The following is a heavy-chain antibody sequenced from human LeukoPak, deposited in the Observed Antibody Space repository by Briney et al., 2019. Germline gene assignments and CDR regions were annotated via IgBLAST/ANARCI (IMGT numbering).Heavy chain of an antibody. CDR2: INPSGGST. J-gene: IGHJ4*02. V-gene: IGHV1-46*01. Sequence: ASVKVSCKASGYTFTSYYMHWVRQAPGQGLEWMGIINPSGGSTIYAQNFQGRVTMTRDMSTSTVYMELSSLRSEDTAVYYCARDEPFVNTAMVIGYWGQGTLVTVSS. CDR1: GYTFTSYY. D-gene: IGHD5-18*01. CDR3: ARDEPFVNTAMVIGY.